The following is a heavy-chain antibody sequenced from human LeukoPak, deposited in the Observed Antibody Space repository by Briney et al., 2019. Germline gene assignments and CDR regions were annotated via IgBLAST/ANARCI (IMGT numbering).Heavy chain of an antibody. V-gene: IGHV1-69*04. D-gene: IGHD1-7*01. Sequence: SVTVSFKASGGTFSSYAISWVRQAPGQGLEWMGRIIPILGIANYAQKFQGRVTITADKSTSTAYMELSSLRSEDTAVYYCAGGNFEDPYYYYGMDVWGQGTTVTVSS. CDR2: IIPILGIA. CDR1: GGTFSSYA. J-gene: IGHJ6*02. CDR3: AGGNFEDPYYYYGMDV.